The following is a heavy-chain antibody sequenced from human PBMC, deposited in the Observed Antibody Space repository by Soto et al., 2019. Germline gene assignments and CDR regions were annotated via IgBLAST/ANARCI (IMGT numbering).Heavy chain of an antibody. Sequence: PSETLSLTCAVYGGSVSGYFWSWIRQPPGKGLEWIGETNHSGTTSYSPSLDSRVTTSVDTSKNQFSLRLSSVTAADTAIYYCARRYCSDSYCSYFDYWGRGTLVTVSS. V-gene: IGHV4-34*01. J-gene: IGHJ4*03. CDR3: ARRYCSDSYCSYFDY. D-gene: IGHD2-15*01. CDR1: GGSVSGYF. CDR2: TNHSGTT.